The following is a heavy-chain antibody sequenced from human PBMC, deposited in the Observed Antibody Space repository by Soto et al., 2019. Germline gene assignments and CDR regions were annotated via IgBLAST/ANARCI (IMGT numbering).Heavy chain of an antibody. J-gene: IGHJ3*01. Sequence: PGESLKISCQDSGYNFTNNWIGWVRQMPGKGLEWMGIIFPDDSDTRYSPSFQGQVTISVDKSISTAYLQWSSLKASDSAMYYCASARNIVAPGTRAFDVWGLGTMVTVSS. V-gene: IGHV5-51*01. CDR2: IFPDDSDT. D-gene: IGHD6-13*01. CDR3: ASARNIVAPGTRAFDV. CDR1: GYNFTNNW.